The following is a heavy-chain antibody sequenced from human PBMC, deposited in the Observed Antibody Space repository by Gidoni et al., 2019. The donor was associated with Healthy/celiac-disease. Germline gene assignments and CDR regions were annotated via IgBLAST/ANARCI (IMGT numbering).Heavy chain of an antibody. CDR2: ISGSGGST. Sequence: EVQLLESGGGLVQPGGSLRLSCAASGFTFSSYAMSWVRQATGKGLEWVSAISGSGGSTYYADSVKGRFTISRDNSKNTLYLQMNSLGAEDTAVYYCAKVGDYDSYGMDVWGQGTTVTVSS. V-gene: IGHV3-23*01. D-gene: IGHD3-22*01. CDR1: GFTFSSYA. CDR3: AKVGDYDSYGMDV. J-gene: IGHJ6*02.